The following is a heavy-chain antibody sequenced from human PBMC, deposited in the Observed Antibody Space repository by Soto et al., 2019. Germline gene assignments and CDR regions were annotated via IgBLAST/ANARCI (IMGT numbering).Heavy chain of an antibody. CDR2: ISPSGRP. V-gene: IGHV4-38-2*02. CDR1: GYSISSGSY. J-gene: IGHJ5*02. D-gene: IGHD2-8*01. Sequence: SLTCTVSGYSISSGSYWAWIRQPPGKGPEWIGFISPSGRPAYNPSLKSRVSISVDTSKNQISLELSSVTAADTAVYYCTRGVLAWGPGTLVTVSS. CDR3: TRGVLA.